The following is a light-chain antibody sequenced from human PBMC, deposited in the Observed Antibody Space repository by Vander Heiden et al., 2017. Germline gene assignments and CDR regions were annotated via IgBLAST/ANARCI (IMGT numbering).Light chain of an antibody. CDR2: WAS. CDR1: QRGLYSTNNKNY. J-gene: IGKJ1*01. V-gene: IGKV4-1*01. CDR3: QQYYSTPET. Sequence: DIVMTQPPDSLAVSLGEGAIINCKASQRGLYSTNNKNYLAWYQQKPGQPPKLLIYWASTRESGVPDRFSGSGSGTDFTLTISSLQAEDVAVYYCQQYYSTPETFGQGTKVEIK.